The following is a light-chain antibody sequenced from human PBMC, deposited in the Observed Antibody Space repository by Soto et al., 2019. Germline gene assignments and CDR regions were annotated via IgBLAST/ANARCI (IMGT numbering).Light chain of an antibody. J-gene: IGKJ4*01. Sequence: EIVLTQSPATLSVSPGERATLSCRASQSINNNLAWYQQKPGQGPRLLIFGASSRATGIPARFSGSGSGTGFTLTISGLQSDAFAIYHCQQYNNWPLTFGGGTKVEIK. CDR2: GAS. CDR3: QQYNNWPLT. V-gene: IGKV3D-15*01. CDR1: QSINNN.